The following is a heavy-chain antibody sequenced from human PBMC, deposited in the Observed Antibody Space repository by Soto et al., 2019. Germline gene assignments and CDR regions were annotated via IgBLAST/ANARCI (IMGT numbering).Heavy chain of an antibody. J-gene: IGHJ5*02. V-gene: IGHV1-18*01. CDR2: ISAYNGNT. CDR1: GYTFTSYG. CDR3: ARDYLGYYDFWCGYYDNWFDP. Sequence: QVQLVQSGAEVKKPGASVKVSCKASGYTFTSYGISWVRQAPGQGLEWMGWISAYNGNTNYAQKLQGRVTMTTDTSTSTFYMELRSLRSDDTAVYYCARDYLGYYDFWCGYYDNWFDPWGQGTLVTVSS. D-gene: IGHD3-3*01.